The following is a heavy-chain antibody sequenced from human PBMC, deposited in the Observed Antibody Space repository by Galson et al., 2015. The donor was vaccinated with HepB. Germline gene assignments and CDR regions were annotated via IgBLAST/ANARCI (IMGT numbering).Heavy chain of an antibody. CDR2: ISYDGSNK. V-gene: IGHV3-30*04. CDR3: ARDRLVVSYDAFDI. CDR1: GFTFSSYA. D-gene: IGHD3-22*01. Sequence: SLRLSCAASGFTFSSYAMHWVRQAPGKGLEWVAVISYDGSNKNYADYVKGRFTISRDNSKNTLYLQMNSLRAEDTAVYYCARDRLVVSYDAFDIWGQGTMVTVSS. J-gene: IGHJ3*02.